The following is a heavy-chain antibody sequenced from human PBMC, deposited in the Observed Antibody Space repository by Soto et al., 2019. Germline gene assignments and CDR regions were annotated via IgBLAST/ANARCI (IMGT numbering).Heavy chain of an antibody. Sequence: QVQLVESGGGVVQPGRSLRLSCAASGFTFSSYGMHWVRQAPGKGLEWVAVIWYDGSNKYYADSVKGRFTISRDNSKNTLDLQMNSLRAEDTAVYYCARDPYRVAVAGTDAFDIWGQGTMVTVSS. CDR2: IWYDGSNK. J-gene: IGHJ3*02. V-gene: IGHV3-33*01. CDR3: ARDPYRVAVAGTDAFDI. CDR1: GFTFSSYG. D-gene: IGHD6-19*01.